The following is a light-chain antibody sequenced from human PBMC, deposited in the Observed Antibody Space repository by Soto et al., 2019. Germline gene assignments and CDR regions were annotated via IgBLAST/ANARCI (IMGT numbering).Light chain of an antibody. Sequence: IVLTQSPATLSLSPGERATLSCKASQIISNSLGWFQQKPGQAPRLLIDDASNRATGIPARFTGSGSGSDFTLTISSLEPEDFGVYYCRQRYNWPLTFGGGTKVEIK. CDR1: QIISNS. V-gene: IGKV3-11*01. CDR2: DAS. J-gene: IGKJ4*01. CDR3: RQRYNWPLT.